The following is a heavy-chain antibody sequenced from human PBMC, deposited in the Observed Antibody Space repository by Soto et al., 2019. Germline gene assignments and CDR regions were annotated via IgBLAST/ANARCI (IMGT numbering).Heavy chain of an antibody. Sequence: QVQPVQSGAEVKKPGSSVRVYCKASGGTFSSYSFSWVRQAPGQGLEWMGRIIPVLNIANYAPKFRARVTISADKSPSSAYMELSSLRSEDTAVYYCARNGDSPYDYWGPGTLVTVSS. V-gene: IGHV1-69*02. CDR3: ARNGDSPYDY. CDR1: GGTFSSYS. D-gene: IGHD1-1*01. J-gene: IGHJ4*02. CDR2: IIPVLNIA.